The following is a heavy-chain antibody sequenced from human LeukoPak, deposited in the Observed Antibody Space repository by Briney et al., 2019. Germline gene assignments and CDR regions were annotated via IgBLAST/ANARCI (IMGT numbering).Heavy chain of an antibody. V-gene: IGHV1-18*01. D-gene: IGHD4-17*01. CDR3: ARRHYGDYYMDV. CDR1: SYTFTSYG. CDR2: ISAYNGNT. J-gene: IGHJ6*03. Sequence: EASVKVSCKASSYTFTSYGISWVRQAPGQGLEWMGWISAYNGNTNYAQKLQGRVTMTTDTSTSTAYMELRSLRSDDTAVYYCARRHYGDYYMDVWGKGTTVTVSS.